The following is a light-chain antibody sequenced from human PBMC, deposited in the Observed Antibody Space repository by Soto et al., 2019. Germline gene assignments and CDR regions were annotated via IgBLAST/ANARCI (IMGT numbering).Light chain of an antibody. CDR3: QLYGSSPWT. V-gene: IGKV3-20*01. CDR1: QSVSNSY. Sequence: EIVLTQSPGTLSLSPGERATLSCRASQSVSNSYLAWYQQKPGQAPRLLIHGVFIRATGIPDRFSGSGSGTDFTLSISRLEPEDFAVYYCQLYGSSPWTFGQGTKVEIK. CDR2: GVF. J-gene: IGKJ1*01.